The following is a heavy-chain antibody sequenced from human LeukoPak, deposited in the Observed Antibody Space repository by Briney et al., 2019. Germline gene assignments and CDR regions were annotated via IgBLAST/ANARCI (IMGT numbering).Heavy chain of an antibody. CDR3: ARGRGYSYGRMGGYFDY. CDR1: GGSFSGYY. CDR2: INHSGST. D-gene: IGHD5-18*01. V-gene: IGHV4-34*01. Sequence: PSETPSLTCAVYGGSFSGYYWSWIRQPPGKGLEWIGEINHSGSTNYNPSLKSRVTISVDTSKNQFSLKLSSVTAADTAVYYCARGRGYSYGRMGGYFDYWGQGTLVTVSS. J-gene: IGHJ4*02.